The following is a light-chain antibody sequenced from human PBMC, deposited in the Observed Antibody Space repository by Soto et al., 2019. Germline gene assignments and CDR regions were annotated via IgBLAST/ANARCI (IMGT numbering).Light chain of an antibody. Sequence: QSALTQPASVSGSPGQSITISCTGTSSDVGAYKYVSWYQLHPGKAPKLVIYDVSNRPSEVSNRFSGSKSGNTASLTISGLQAEDEADYYCSSYTSSSFPVIYGGGTKLTVL. CDR1: SSDVGAYKY. V-gene: IGLV2-14*03. CDR3: SSYTSSSFPVI. J-gene: IGLJ2*01. CDR2: DVS.